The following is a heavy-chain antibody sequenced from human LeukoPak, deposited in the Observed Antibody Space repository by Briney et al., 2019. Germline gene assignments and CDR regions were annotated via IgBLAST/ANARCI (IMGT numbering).Heavy chain of an antibody. J-gene: IGHJ4*02. Sequence: GGSLRLSCAASGFTFSSYSMNWVRQAPGKGLEWVSSISSSSSYIYYADSVKGRFTISRDNAKNSLYLQMNSLRAEDTAVYYCARLYGDYVSSQASLDYWGQGTLVTVSS. D-gene: IGHD4-17*01. CDR2: ISSSSSYI. CDR3: ARLYGDYVSSQASLDY. V-gene: IGHV3-21*04. CDR1: GFTFSSYS.